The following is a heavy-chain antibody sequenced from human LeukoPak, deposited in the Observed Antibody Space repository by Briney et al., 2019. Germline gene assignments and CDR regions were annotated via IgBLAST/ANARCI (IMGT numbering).Heavy chain of an antibody. CDR1: GFTFSKYA. V-gene: IGHV3-23*01. J-gene: IGHJ4*02. D-gene: IGHD3-22*01. Sequence: GGSLRLSCAASGFTFSKYAMSWVRQAPGKGLEWVSTISESGDTTYDADSVKGRFTMSRDNPKNTLYLQMNSLRAEDTAVYYCAKGPYYYDSSGYGYWGQGTLVTVSS. CDR3: AKGPYYYDSSGYGY. CDR2: ISESGDTT.